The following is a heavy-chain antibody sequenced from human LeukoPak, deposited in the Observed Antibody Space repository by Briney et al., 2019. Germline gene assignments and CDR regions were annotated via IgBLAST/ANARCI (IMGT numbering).Heavy chain of an antibody. V-gene: IGHV4-59*01. CDR3: ASSPNYDILTGYYYGMDV. Sequence: SETPSLTCTVSGGSISSYYWSWIRQPPGKGLEWIGYIYYSGSTNYNPSLKSRVTISVDTSKNQFSLKLRSVTAADTAVYYCASSPNYDILTGYYYGMDVWGQGTTVTVSS. CDR2: IYYSGST. J-gene: IGHJ6*02. D-gene: IGHD3-9*01. CDR1: GGSISSYY.